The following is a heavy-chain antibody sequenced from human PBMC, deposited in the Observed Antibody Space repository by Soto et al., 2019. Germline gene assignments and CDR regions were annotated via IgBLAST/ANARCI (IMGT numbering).Heavy chain of an antibody. V-gene: IGHV1-69*01. Sequence: QMEQSGAEVRKPGSSVKVSCKPSGGSLTSYPMAWVRQAPGQGFEWMGGIIPIHGTTEYAQKFQGRVTITADESTNRATLELTGLTSEDTAVYYCARDKGGTRGYSGYDAFDSWGQGTLVTVSS. CDR2: IIPIHGTT. CDR3: ARDKGGTRGYSGYDAFDS. J-gene: IGHJ4*02. D-gene: IGHD5-12*01. CDR1: GGSLTSYP.